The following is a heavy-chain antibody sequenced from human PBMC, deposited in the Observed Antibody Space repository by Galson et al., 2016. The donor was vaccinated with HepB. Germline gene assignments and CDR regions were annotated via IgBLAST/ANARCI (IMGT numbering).Heavy chain of an antibody. CDR1: GLTFSYAW. D-gene: IGHD3-16*01. J-gene: IGHJ4*02. CDR3: SSRDFTHYGVDY. V-gene: IGHV3-73*01. CDR2: IRSKTHSSAT. Sequence: SLRLSCAASGLTFSYAWMSWVRQASGKGLEWVGRIRSKTHSSATAYATSVEGRFTISRDDSKNTTYLLMNSLKTEDTAVYYCSSRDFTHYGVDYWGLGTLVIVSS.